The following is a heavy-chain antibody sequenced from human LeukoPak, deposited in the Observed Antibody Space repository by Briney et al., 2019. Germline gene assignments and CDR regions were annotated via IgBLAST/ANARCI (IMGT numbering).Heavy chain of an antibody. Sequence: GGSLRLSCAASGFTFSSYAMHWVRQVPGKGLVWVSRIYRDGSNTDYADSVKGRFIISRDNVKNTLYLQMNSLRADDTAVYYCARDGDAYNFDFWGQGALVTVSS. J-gene: IGHJ4*02. CDR2: IYRDGSNT. D-gene: IGHD5-24*01. CDR3: ARDGDAYNFDF. V-gene: IGHV3-74*01. CDR1: GFTFSSYA.